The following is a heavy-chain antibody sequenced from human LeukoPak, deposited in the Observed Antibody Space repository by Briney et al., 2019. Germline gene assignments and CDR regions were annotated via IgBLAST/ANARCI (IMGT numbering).Heavy chain of an antibody. J-gene: IGHJ6*02. Sequence: SETLSLTCTVSGGSISSYYWSWIRQPPGKGLEWIGYIYYSGSTNYNPSLKSRVTISVDTSKNQFSLKLSSVTAEDTAVYYCARVSAAGTMIYYGMDVWGQGTTVTVSS. D-gene: IGHD6-13*01. CDR3: ARVSAAGTMIYYGMDV. CDR2: IYYSGST. CDR1: GGSISSYY. V-gene: IGHV4-59*08.